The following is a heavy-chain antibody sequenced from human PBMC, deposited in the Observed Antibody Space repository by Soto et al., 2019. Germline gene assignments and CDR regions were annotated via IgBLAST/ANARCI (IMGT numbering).Heavy chain of an antibody. CDR3: ARAQQWLREYYYYGMDV. Sequence: GGSLRLSCAASGFTVSSNYMSWVRQAPGKGLEWVSVIYSGGSTYYADSVKGRFTISRDNSKNTLYLQMNSLRAEDTAVYYCARAQQWLREYYYYGMDVWGQGTTVTVSS. D-gene: IGHD6-19*01. V-gene: IGHV3-66*01. J-gene: IGHJ6*01. CDR1: GFTVSSNY. CDR2: IYSGGST.